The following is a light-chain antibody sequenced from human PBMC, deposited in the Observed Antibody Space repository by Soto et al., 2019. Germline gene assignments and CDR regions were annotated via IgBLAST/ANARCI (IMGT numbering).Light chain of an antibody. Sequence: QSVLTQPASVSGSPGQSITISCTGTSSDIGAYNYVSWYQQHPGKAPKLMIYEVSNRPSGISNRFSGSKSGNTASLTISGLQADDEADYYCSSYTAFSTDILFGGGTKVTVL. CDR3: SSYTAFSTDIL. J-gene: IGLJ2*01. CDR2: EVS. CDR1: SSDIGAYNY. V-gene: IGLV2-14*01.